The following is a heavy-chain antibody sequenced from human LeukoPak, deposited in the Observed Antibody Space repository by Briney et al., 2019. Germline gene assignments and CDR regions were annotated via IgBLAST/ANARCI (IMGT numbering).Heavy chain of an antibody. V-gene: IGHV1-69-2*01. J-gene: IGHJ5*02. Sequence: ASVKISCKVSGYTFTDYYMHWVQQAPGKGLEWRGLVDPEDGETIYAEKFQGRVTITADTSTDTAYMELSSLRSEDTAVYYCAREDFGVGHHLNWFYPWGQGTLVTVSS. CDR1: GYTFTDYY. CDR3: AREDFGVGHHLNWFYP. D-gene: IGHD3-3*01. CDR2: VDPEDGET.